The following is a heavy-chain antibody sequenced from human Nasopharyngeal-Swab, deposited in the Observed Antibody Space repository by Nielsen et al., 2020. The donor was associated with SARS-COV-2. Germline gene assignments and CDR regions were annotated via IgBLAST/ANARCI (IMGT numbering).Heavy chain of an antibody. V-gene: IGHV3-30*18. D-gene: IGHD6-6*01. CDR1: GFTFSSYG. Sequence: GESLKISCAASGFTFSSYGMHWVRQAPGKGLEWVAVISYDGSNKYYADSVKGRFTISRDNSRNTLYLQMNSLRAEDTAVYYCAKEGDYSTSSDPWGQGTLVTVSS. CDR3: AKEGDYSTSSDP. CDR2: ISYDGSNK. J-gene: IGHJ5*02.